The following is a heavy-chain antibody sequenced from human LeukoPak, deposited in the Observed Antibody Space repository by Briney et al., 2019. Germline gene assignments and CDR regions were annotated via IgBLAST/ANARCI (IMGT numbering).Heavy chain of an antibody. J-gene: IGHJ4*02. Sequence: SETLSLTCTVSGGSISSYYWSWIRQPPGKGLEWIGYIYYSGSTNYNPSLKSRVTISVDASKNQFSLKLSSVTAADTAVYYCARGPANYDILTGYYPRLYFDYWGQGTLVTVSS. V-gene: IGHV4-59*01. D-gene: IGHD3-9*01. CDR1: GGSISSYY. CDR3: ARGPANYDILTGYYPRLYFDY. CDR2: IYYSGST.